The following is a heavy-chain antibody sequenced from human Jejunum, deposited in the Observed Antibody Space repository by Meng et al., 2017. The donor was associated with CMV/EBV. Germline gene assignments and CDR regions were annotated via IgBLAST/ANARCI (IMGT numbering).Heavy chain of an antibody. CDR2: IAPTFGIL. J-gene: IGHJ4*02. Sequence: SSKTSVVTISRQTVSCVRQAPGQGLEWMGKIAPTFGILRIEEKFQGRGTSTADTSTSTSYMEPTSLTSDDTAVYYCARERAYMYDQWGQGTLVTVSS. D-gene: IGHD4-11*01. CDR1: VVTISRQT. CDR3: ARERAYMYDQ. V-gene: IGHV1-69*04.